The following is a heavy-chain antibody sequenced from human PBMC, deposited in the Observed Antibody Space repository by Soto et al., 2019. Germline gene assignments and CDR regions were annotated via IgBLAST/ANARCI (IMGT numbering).Heavy chain of an antibody. CDR3: ARDGRYIAAAGTVVLFY. V-gene: IGHV1-69*13. J-gene: IGHJ4*02. Sequence: ASVKVSCKASGGTFSSYAISWVRQAPGQGLEWMGGIIPIFGTANYAQKFQGRVTITADESTSTAYMELSSLRSEDTAVYYCARDGRYIAAAGTVVLFYWGQGTLVTVSS. CDR2: IIPIFGTA. CDR1: GGTFSSYA. D-gene: IGHD6-13*01.